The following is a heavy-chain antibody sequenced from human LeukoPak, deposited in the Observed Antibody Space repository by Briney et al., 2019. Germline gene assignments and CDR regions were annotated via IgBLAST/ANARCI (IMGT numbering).Heavy chain of an antibody. CDR2: IRSKAYGGTT. V-gene: IGHV3-49*04. D-gene: IGHD4-17*01. CDR1: GFTFGDYA. J-gene: IGHJ6*02. Sequence: PGGSLRLSCTASGFTFGDYAMSWVRQAPGKGLEWVGFIRSKAYGGTTEYAASVKGRFTISRDDSKSIAYLQMNSLKTEDTAVYYCTRDATTSAWYYYYYGMDVWGQGTTVTVSS. CDR3: TRDATTSAWYYYYYGMDV.